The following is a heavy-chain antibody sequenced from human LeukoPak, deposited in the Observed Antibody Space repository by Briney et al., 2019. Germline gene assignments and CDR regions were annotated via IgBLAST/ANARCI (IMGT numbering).Heavy chain of an antibody. Sequence: ASVKVSCKASGYTFTGYYMHWVRQAPGQGLEWMGIINPSGGSTSYAQKFQGRVTMTRDTSASTVYMELSSLRSEDTAVYYCARAQAGDFDYWGQGTLVTVSS. CDR2: INPSGGST. J-gene: IGHJ4*02. D-gene: IGHD6-19*01. V-gene: IGHV1-46*01. CDR3: ARAQAGDFDY. CDR1: GYTFTGYY.